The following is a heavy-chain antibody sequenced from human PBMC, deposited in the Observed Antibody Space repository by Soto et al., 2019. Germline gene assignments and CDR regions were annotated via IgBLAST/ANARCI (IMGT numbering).Heavy chain of an antibody. D-gene: IGHD3-16*02. CDR2: ISYDGSNK. CDR3: AKDLGGYPLYYFDY. CDR1: GFTFSSYG. V-gene: IGHV3-30*18. J-gene: IGHJ4*02. Sequence: VQLLESGGGLVQPGGSLRLSCAASGFTFSSYGMHWVRQAPGKGLEWVAVISYDGSNKYYADSVKGRFTISRDNSKNTLYLQMNSLRAEDTAVYYCAKDLGGYPLYYFDYWGQGTLVTVSS.